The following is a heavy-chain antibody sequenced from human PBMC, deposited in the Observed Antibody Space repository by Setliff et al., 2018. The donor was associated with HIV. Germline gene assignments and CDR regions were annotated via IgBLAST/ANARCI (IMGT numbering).Heavy chain of an antibody. Sequence: ASVKVSCKASGGSFSSYSISWVRQAPGQGLEWVGGIIPIFGTVNYAQRFQGRVTISADGSTSSAYMELNSLISEDTAVYYCARARNKWGTFDYWGQGTLVTVSS. J-gene: IGHJ4*01. CDR3: ARARNKWGTFDY. CDR1: GGSFSSYS. V-gene: IGHV1-69*13. CDR2: IIPIFGTV. D-gene: IGHD1-26*01.